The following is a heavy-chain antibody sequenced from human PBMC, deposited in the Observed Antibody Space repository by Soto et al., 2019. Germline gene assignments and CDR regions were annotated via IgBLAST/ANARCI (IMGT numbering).Heavy chain of an antibody. V-gene: IGHV4-59*01. CDR2: IYYSGST. CDR3: ARWTDMRAGIDY. CDR1: GRSIGSYY. Sequence: LSLTCTVPGRSIGSYYWSWIRQPPGRGLEWIGYIYYSGSTNYNPSLKSRVTISVDPSKNQFSLKLSSVTAADTAVYYCARWTDMRAGIDYWGQGALVTVSS. D-gene: IGHD3-10*01. J-gene: IGHJ4*02.